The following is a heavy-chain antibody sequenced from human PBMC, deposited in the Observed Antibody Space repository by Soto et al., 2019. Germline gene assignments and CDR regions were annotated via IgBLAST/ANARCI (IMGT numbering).Heavy chain of an antibody. V-gene: IGHV3-74*01. Sequence: GGSLRLSCAASEFTFSNYWMYWVRQAPGKGLVWVSRINSDGSSTSYADSVKGRFTISRDNAKNTLYLQMNSPRAEDTAVYYCARSPSSGWYYFDYWGQGTLVTVPQ. CDR3: ARSPSSGWYYFDY. CDR2: INSDGSST. CDR1: EFTFSNYW. D-gene: IGHD6-19*01. J-gene: IGHJ4*02.